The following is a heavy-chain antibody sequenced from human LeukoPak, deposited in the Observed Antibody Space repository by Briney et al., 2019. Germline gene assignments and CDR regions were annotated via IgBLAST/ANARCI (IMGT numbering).Heavy chain of an antibody. CDR2: VYPGGFT. CDR3: ARVWFGESNWFDP. D-gene: IGHD3-10*01. J-gene: IGHJ5*02. CDR1: GFTVTSNY. V-gene: IGHV3-66*01. Sequence: GGSLRLSCAVSGFTVTSNYMSWVRQAPGKGLEWVSVVYPGGFTYHADSVKGRFTISRDTSKNTVYLQMNSLRSEDTAVYYCARVWFGESNWFDPWGQGTLVTVSS.